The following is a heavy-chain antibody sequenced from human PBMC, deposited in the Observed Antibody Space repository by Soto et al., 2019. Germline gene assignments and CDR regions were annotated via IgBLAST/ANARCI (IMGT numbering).Heavy chain of an antibody. J-gene: IGHJ4*02. CDR2: IYYSGST. CDR3: ARLHYYGSGSYLNY. Sequence: QVQLQESGPGLVKPSETLSLTCTVSGGSISSYYWSWIRQPPGKGLEWIGYIYYSGSTNYNPSLKSRVTISVDTSKNQFSLKLSSVTAADTAVYYCARLHYYGSGSYLNYWGQGTLVTVSS. D-gene: IGHD3-10*01. V-gene: IGHV4-59*08. CDR1: GGSISSYY.